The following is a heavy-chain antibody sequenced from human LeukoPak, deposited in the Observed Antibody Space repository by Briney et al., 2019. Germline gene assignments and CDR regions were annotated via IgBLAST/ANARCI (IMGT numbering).Heavy chain of an antibody. CDR2: ISAYNGNT. CDR3: ARDLKNPSSYYYYMDV. D-gene: IGHD1-14*01. Sequence: ASVKVSCKASGYTFTSYGISWVRQAPGQGLEWMGWISAYNGNTNYAQKFQGRVTMTTDTSTSTAYMELRSLRSDDTAVYYCARDLKNPSSYYYYMDVWGKGTTVTVSS. V-gene: IGHV1-18*01. CDR1: GYTFTSYG. J-gene: IGHJ6*03.